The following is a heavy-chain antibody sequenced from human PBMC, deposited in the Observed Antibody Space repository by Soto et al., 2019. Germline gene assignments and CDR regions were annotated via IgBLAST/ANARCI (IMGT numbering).Heavy chain of an antibody. CDR1: GYTFMNYA. J-gene: IGHJ2*01. Sequence: QVHLVQSGAEMKEPGASVKVSCQASGYTFMNYAISWVRQAPGQGLEWMGWISPSTGNTDQAQGFLYRVTLTLDSSRNTANMELRSLGTDDTVVYYCARCYCSLGSCYACWHLDLWGPGTLVTVSS. CDR3: ARCYCSLGSCYACWHLDL. D-gene: IGHD2-15*01. CDR2: ISPSTGNT. V-gene: IGHV1-18*01.